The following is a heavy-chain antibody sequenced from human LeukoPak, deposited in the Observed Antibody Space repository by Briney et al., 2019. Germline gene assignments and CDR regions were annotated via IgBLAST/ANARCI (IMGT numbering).Heavy chain of an antibody. CDR1: GYTFTSYY. D-gene: IGHD6-13*01. Sequence: GASVKVSCKASGYTFTSYYMHWVRQAPGQGLEWMGIINPSGGSTSYAQKFQGRVTMTRDTSTSTVYMELSSLRSEDTAVYYCARVYMPNGGIASNWFDPWGQGTLVTVSS. CDR3: ARVYMPNGGIASNWFDP. J-gene: IGHJ5*02. V-gene: IGHV1-46*01. CDR2: INPSGGST.